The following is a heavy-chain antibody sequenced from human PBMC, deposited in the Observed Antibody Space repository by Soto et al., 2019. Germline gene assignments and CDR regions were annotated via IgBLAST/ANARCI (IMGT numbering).Heavy chain of an antibody. V-gene: IGHV4-59*08. CDR1: GGSISSYY. CDR3: ARFKRSVDILTGYYYFDY. J-gene: IGHJ4*02. CDR2: IYYSGST. Sequence: SQTLSLTCTVSGGSISSYYWSWIRQPPGKGLEWIGYIYYSGSTNYNPSLKSRVTISVDTSKNQFSLKLSSVTAADTAVYYCARFKRSVDILTGYYYFDYWGQGTLVTVSS. D-gene: IGHD3-9*01.